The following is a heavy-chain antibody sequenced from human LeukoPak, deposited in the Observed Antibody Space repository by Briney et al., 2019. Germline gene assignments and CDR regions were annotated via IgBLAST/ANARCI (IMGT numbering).Heavy chain of an antibody. J-gene: IGHJ5*02. CDR1: GGSISSGGYY. V-gene: IGHV4-31*03. D-gene: IGHD3-3*01. CDR2: IYYSGST. Sequence: SQTLSLTCTVSGGSISSGGYYWSWIRQHPGKGLEWIGYIYYSGSTYYNPSLKSRVTISVDTSKNQFSLKLSSVTAADTAVYYCARSQGMGVTIFGVVIIGWFDPWGQGTLVTVSS. CDR3: ARSQGMGVTIFGVVIIGWFDP.